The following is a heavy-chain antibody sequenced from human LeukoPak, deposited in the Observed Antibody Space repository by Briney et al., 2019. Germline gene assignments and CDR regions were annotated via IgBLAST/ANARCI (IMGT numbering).Heavy chain of an antibody. CDR2: FDLEDGET. V-gene: IGHV1-24*01. J-gene: IGHJ4*02. CDR3: ATNSGGSSGYYYY. D-gene: IGHD3-22*01. CDR1: AYAFTVLS. Sequence: ASVKVSCKVSAYAFTVLSMHLERQAPGKGLEWMGGFDLEDGETIYAQKFQGRVTMTEDPSTDTAYMELSSLRSEDTAVYYCATNSGGSSGYYYYWGQGTLVTVSS.